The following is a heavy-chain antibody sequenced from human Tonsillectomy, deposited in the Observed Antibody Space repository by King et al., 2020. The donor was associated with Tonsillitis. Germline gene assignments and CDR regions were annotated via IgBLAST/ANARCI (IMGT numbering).Heavy chain of an antibody. J-gene: IGHJ5*02. D-gene: IGHD3-22*01. V-gene: IGHV4-38-2*02. CDR2: IYHSGIT. CDR1: GYTISSGYY. CDR3: VKSNYYETSGFQTPFDP. Sequence: VQLQESGPGLVKPSETLSLTCSVSGYTISSGYYWGWVRQPPGKGLEWIGSIYHSGITHYNPSLKSRVTISVDPSKNQFSLRLNSVTAADTAVYFCVKSNYYETSGFQTPFDPWGQGTLVTVSS.